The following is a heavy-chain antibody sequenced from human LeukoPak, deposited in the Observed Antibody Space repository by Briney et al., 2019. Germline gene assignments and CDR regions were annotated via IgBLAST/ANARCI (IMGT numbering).Heavy chain of an antibody. V-gene: IGHV4-39*07. CDR2: IYYSGST. CDR1: GGSISSSSYY. J-gene: IGHJ4*02. D-gene: IGHD3-16*02. Sequence: QASETLSLTCTVSGGSISSSSYYWGWIRQPPGKGLEWIGSIYYSGSTYYNPSLKSRVTISVDTSKNQFSLKLSSVAAADTAVYYCARVYGYVWGSYRAGFDYWGQGTLVTVSS. CDR3: ARVYGYVWGSYRAGFDY.